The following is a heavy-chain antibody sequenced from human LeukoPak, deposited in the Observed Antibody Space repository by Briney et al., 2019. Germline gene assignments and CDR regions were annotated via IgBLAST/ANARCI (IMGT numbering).Heavy chain of an antibody. Sequence: PSETLSLTCSVSGDSISTSSYYWGWIRQPPGKGLEWIGTIYYSGSTYPLTSRVTISVDTSKNQFSLKLSSVTAADTAVYYCARPHRAGWFDPWGQGTLVTVSS. J-gene: IGHJ5*02. CDR2: IYYSGST. D-gene: IGHD6-13*01. V-gene: IGHV4-39*01. CDR1: GDSISTSSYY. CDR3: ARPHRAGWFDP.